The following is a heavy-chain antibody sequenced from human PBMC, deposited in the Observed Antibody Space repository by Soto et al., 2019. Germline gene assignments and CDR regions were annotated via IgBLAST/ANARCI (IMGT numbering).Heavy chain of an antibody. CDR2: INPSGGST. CDR3: ARGCSSTSCYLSSGDGLYYFDD. J-gene: IGHJ4*02. CDR1: GYTFTSYY. D-gene: IGHD2-2*01. Sequence: ASVKVSCKASGYTFTSYYMHWVRQAPGQGLEWMGIINPSGGSTSYAQKFQGRVTMTRDTSTSTVYMELSSLRSEDTAVYYCARGCSSTSCYLSSGDGLYYFDDWGQGTLVTAPQ. V-gene: IGHV1-46*03.